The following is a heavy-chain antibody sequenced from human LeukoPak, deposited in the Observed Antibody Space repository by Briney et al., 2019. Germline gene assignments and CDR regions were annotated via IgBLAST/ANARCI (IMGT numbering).Heavy chain of an antibody. V-gene: IGHV3-23*01. D-gene: IGHD5-24*01. CDR3: GRDSRWAQPDS. CDR1: GFTFTHYG. Sequence: GGSLRLSCAASGFTFTHYGMNWVRQAPGKGLEWVSGLTSRGASSYYADAVKGRFTISRDNSKNTVYLQINSLTAEDTAVYYCGRDSRWAQPDSWGQGTLVTVSS. CDR2: LTSRGASS. J-gene: IGHJ4*02.